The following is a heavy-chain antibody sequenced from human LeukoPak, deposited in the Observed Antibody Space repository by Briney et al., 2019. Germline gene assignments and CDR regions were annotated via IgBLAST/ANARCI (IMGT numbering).Heavy chain of an antibody. V-gene: IGHV3-48*04. D-gene: IGHD6-13*01. CDR3: GKDMKYSSRWLDY. J-gene: IGHJ4*02. CDR1: GFTFSTYS. CDR2: ISSGSSTI. Sequence: QTGGSLRLSCAASGFTFSTYSMNWVRQAPGKGLEWVSYISSGSSTIYYADSVKGRFTISRDNAKNSLYLQMNSLRAEDTALYYCGKDMKYSSRWLDYWGQGTLVTVSS.